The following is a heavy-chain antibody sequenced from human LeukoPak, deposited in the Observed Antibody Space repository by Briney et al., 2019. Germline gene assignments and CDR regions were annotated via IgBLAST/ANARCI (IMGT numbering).Heavy chain of an antibody. CDR3: ARRAGAYSHPYDY. CDR1: GFTFYSYA. Sequence: GGSLRLSCAASGFTFYSYAMTWVRQAPGKGLEWVSSISGSGSNTYYADSVKGRFTISRDNSKNTLYLQMNSLRAEDTAVYYCARRAGAYSHPYDYWGQGTLVTVSS. CDR2: ISGSGSNT. V-gene: IGHV3-23*01. J-gene: IGHJ4*02. D-gene: IGHD4/OR15-4a*01.